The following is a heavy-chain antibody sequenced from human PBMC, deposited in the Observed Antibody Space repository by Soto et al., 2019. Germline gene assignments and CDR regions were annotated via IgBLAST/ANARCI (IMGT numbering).Heavy chain of an antibody. CDR3: AHRRRYSSSWYAGFDY. J-gene: IGHJ4*02. CDR1: GFSLTTSGVG. CDR2: IYWDDAK. Sequence: QITLKESGPTLVKPTQTLTLTCTFSGFSLTTSGVGVGWIRQPPGKALEWLALIYWDDAKRYSPSLRSRLTITKDTSKNQVILTMTHMDPVDTATYYCAHRRRYSSSWYAGFDYWGQGTLVTVSS. D-gene: IGHD6-13*01. V-gene: IGHV2-5*02.